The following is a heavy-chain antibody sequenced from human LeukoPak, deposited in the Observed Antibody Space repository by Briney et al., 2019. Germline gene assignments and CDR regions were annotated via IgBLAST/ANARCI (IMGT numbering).Heavy chain of an antibody. CDR1: GGSISSYY. CDR2: IYYSGST. V-gene: IGHV4-59*01. Sequence: PSETLSLTCTVSGGSISSYYWSWIRQPPGKGLEWIGYIYYSGSTSYNPSLKSRVTISVDTSKNQFSLKLSSVTAADTAVYYCARLGYCSSTSCYLDYWGQGTLVTVPS. CDR3: ARLGYCSSTSCYLDY. J-gene: IGHJ4*02. D-gene: IGHD2-2*01.